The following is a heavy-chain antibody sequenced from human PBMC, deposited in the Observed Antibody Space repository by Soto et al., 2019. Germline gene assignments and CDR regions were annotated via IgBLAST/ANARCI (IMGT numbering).Heavy chain of an antibody. CDR1: GFSLSTNGVG. CDR2: IYWDDDK. Sequence: QITLKESGPTLVKRTQTLTLTCTFSGFSLSTNGVGVGWIRQPPGKALEWLALIYWDDDKRYSPSLKRRLTTTQDTSKNRVVLTMTNMDPVDTATYYCAHRHYSSAGDGVDVWGQGTTVTVSS. D-gene: IGHD6-25*01. J-gene: IGHJ6*02. V-gene: IGHV2-5*02. CDR3: AHRHYSSAGDGVDV.